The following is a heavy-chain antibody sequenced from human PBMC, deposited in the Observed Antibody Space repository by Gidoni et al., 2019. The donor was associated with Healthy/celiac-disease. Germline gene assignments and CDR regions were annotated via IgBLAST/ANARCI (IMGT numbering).Heavy chain of an antibody. V-gene: IGHV3-9*01. CDR1: GFTCDDYA. CDR2: IRWNSGSI. J-gene: IGHJ3*02. Sequence: EVQLVESGGGLVQPGRSLRLSCAASGFTCDDYAMHWVRQAPGKGLEWVSGIRWNSGSIGYADSVKGRFTISRDNAKNSLYLQMNSLRAEDTALYYCAKDTAGDQGTDAFDIWGQGTMVTVSS. D-gene: IGHD7-27*01. CDR3: AKDTAGDQGTDAFDI.